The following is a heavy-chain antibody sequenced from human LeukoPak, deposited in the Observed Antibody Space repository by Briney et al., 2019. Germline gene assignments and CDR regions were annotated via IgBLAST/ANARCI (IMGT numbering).Heavy chain of an antibody. CDR3: ARVRVGATIDY. Sequence: GGSLRLSCAASGFTFSSYAMHWVRQAPGKGLEWVAVISYDGSNKYYADSVKGRFTISRDNSKNTLYLQMNSLRAEDTAVYYCARVRVGATIDYWGQGTLVTVSS. D-gene: IGHD1-26*01. CDR1: GFTFSSYA. J-gene: IGHJ4*02. CDR2: ISYDGSNK. V-gene: IGHV3-30-3*01.